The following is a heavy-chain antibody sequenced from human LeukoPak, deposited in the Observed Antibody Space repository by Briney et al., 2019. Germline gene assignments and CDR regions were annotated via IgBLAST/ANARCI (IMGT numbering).Heavy chain of an antibody. CDR3: AKGPYCGGDCYSGEDY. D-gene: IGHD2-21*01. CDR1: GFTFSSYA. Sequence: PGGSLRLSCAASGFTFSSYAMSSVRQAPGKGLEWVSAISGSGGSTYYADSVKGRFTISRDNSKNTLYLQMNSLRAEDTAVYYCAKGPYCGGDCYSGEDYWGQGTLVTVSS. J-gene: IGHJ4*02. V-gene: IGHV3-23*01. CDR2: ISGSGGST.